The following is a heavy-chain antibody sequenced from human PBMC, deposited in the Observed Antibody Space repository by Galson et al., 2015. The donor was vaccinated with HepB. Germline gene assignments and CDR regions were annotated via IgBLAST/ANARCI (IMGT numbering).Heavy chain of an antibody. Sequence: SLRLSCAASTFTFSMYGMHWVRQAPGKGPERVAVISYDGSTKYYADSVKGRFTVSRDNSKNTLFLQMNSLRPEDTSVYYCARDRCSSSSTNCYVSYVLDIWGQGTMVTVSS. CDR3: ARDRCSSSSTNCYVSYVLDI. V-gene: IGHV3-30*03. D-gene: IGHD2-2*01. CDR1: TFTFSMYG. J-gene: IGHJ3*02. CDR2: ISYDGSTK.